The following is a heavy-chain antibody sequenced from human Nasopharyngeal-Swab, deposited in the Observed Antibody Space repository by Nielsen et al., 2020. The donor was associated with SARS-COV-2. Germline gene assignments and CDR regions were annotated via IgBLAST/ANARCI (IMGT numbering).Heavy chain of an antibody. Sequence: WVRQAPGQGLEWMGWINTNTGNPTYAQGFTGRFVFSLDTSVSTSYLQISSLKAEDTAVYYCARTRGVYNYAFDSWGQGTLVTVSS. V-gene: IGHV7-4-1*02. D-gene: IGHD5-24*01. J-gene: IGHJ4*02. CDR3: ARTRGVYNYAFDS. CDR2: INTNTGNP.